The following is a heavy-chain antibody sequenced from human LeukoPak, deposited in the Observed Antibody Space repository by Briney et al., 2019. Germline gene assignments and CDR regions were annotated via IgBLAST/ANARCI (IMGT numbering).Heavy chain of an antibody. Sequence: GGSLRLSCAASGFNFNNYYMSWVRQAPGKGLEWVANIKQDGREKNYVDSVRGRFTISRDNAKNSVYLQLNSLRGDDTAVYYCVRDCGFHTFDYWGQGTLVTVSS. CDR2: IKQDGREK. J-gene: IGHJ4*02. V-gene: IGHV3-7*05. CDR1: GFNFNNYY. CDR3: VRDCGFHTFDY. D-gene: IGHD2-21*01.